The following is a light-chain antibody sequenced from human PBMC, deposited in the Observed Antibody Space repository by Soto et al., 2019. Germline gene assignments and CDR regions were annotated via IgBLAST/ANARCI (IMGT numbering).Light chain of an antibody. Sequence: QSVLTQPASVSESPGQSITISCTGTSSDVGSYNLVSWYQQHPGKAPKLMIYEGSKRPSGVSNRFSGSKAGNTASLTISGLQAEDEADYYCCSYAGSFYVFGTGTKVTVL. J-gene: IGLJ1*01. CDR3: CSYAGSFYV. CDR2: EGS. V-gene: IGLV2-23*01. CDR1: SSDVGSYNL.